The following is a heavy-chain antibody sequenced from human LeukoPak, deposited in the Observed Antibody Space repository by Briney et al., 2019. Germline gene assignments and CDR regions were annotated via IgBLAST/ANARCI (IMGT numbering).Heavy chain of an antibody. CDR1: GYTFTSYD. CDR3: VRGTFGELLLDY. CDR2: MNPNSGNT. V-gene: IGHV1-8*01. D-gene: IGHD3-10*01. J-gene: IGHJ4*02. Sequence: ASVKVSCKASGYTFTSYDINWVRQATGQGLEWMGWMNPNSGNTGYAQKFQGRVTMTRNTSISTAYMELSSLRSEDTAVYYCVRGTFGELLLDYWGQGTLVTVSS.